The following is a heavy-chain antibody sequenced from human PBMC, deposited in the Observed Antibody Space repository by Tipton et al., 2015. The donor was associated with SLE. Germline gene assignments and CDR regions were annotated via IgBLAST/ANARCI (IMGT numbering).Heavy chain of an antibody. D-gene: IGHD3-16*01. V-gene: IGHV4-59*08. J-gene: IGHJ3*02. CDR3: ARRMITFGGVTPPYAFDI. CDR1: GGSISSYY. CDR2: IYYSGST. Sequence: LSLTCTVSGGSISSYYWSWIRQPPGKGLEWIGYIYYSGSTNYNPSLKSRVTISVDTSKNQFSLKLSSVTAADTAVYYCARRMITFGGVTPPYAFDIWGQGTMVTVSS.